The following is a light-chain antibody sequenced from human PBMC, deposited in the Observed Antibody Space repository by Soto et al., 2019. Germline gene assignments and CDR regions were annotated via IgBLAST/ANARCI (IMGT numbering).Light chain of an antibody. CDR1: ESLSNNY. CDR2: GAT. V-gene: IGKV3-20*01. J-gene: IGKJ5*01. Sequence: EIVLTQSPGTLSLSPGERATLSCRSSESLSNNYLAWYKQKPGQAPRLLISGATTRASGIPDRFSGSGPGTDFTLSINRLEPEDFVVYFCQQYGRLPITFGQGTRLEIK. CDR3: QQYGRLPIT.